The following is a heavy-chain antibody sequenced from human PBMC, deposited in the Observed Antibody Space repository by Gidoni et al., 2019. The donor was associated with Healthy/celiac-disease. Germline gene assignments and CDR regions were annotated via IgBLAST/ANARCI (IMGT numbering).Heavy chain of an antibody. CDR2: ISYDGSNK. V-gene: IGHV3-30*01. D-gene: IGHD3-3*01. CDR3: ARERYATIFGVVITSRPSDFDY. J-gene: IGHJ4*02. Sequence: QVQLVESGGGVVQPGRSLRLSCAAPGFTSRSYAMPWVRPAPGQAPGKGLEWVAVISYDGSNKYYADSVKGRFTISRDNSKNTLYLQMNRLRAEDTAVYYCARERYATIFGVVITSRPSDFDYWGQGTLVTVSS. CDR1: GFTSRSYA.